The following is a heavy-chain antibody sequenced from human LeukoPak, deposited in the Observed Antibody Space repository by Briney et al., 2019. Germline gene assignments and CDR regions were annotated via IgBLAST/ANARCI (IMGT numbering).Heavy chain of an antibody. CDR3: ANYGDYQYFDY. D-gene: IGHD4-17*01. Sequence: GGSLRLSCAASGFTFINYGMHWVRQAPGKGLEWVAVISYDGTNKYYADSVKGRFTISRDSSKNTLYLQMNSLKTDDTAVYYCANYGDYQYFDYWGQGTPVTVSS. V-gene: IGHV3-30*18. J-gene: IGHJ4*02. CDR1: GFTFINYG. CDR2: ISYDGTNK.